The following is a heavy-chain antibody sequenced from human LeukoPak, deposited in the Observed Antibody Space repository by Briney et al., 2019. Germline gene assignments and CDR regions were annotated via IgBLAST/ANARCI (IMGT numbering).Heavy chain of an antibody. CDR2: ICPTDRST. CDR3: AKDPMVRGSTYDY. CDR1: GFTFSTYA. D-gene: IGHD3-10*01. J-gene: IGHJ4*02. Sequence: GGSLRLSCAASGFTFSTYAMTWVRQAPGKGLEWVSAICPTDRSTYYADSVRGRFTISRDNSKNTLYLQMNSLRAEDTAIYYCAKDPMVRGSTYDYWGQGTLVTVSS. V-gene: IGHV3-23*01.